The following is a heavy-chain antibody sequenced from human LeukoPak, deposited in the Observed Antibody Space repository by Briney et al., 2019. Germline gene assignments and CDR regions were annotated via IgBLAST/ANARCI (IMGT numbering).Heavy chain of an antibody. Sequence: PSETLSLTCTVSGYSISSGYYWGWIRQPPGKGLEWIGSIYHSGSTYYNPSLKSRVTISVDTSKNQFSLKLSSVTAADTAVYYCARRQIHYNLWSGFDWYFDLWGRGTLVSVSS. CDR3: ARRQIHYNLWSGFDWYFDL. V-gene: IGHV4-38-2*02. D-gene: IGHD3-3*01. CDR2: IYHSGST. CDR1: GYSISSGYY. J-gene: IGHJ2*01.